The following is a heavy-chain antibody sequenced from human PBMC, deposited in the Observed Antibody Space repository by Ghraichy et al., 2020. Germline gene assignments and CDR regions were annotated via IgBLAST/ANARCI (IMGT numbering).Heavy chain of an antibody. V-gene: IGHV4-31*03. D-gene: IGHD3-10*01. CDR2: ISYGGNS. J-gene: IGHJ1*01. Sequence: SETLSLTCTVSGASFDSGSYYWSWIRQHPRKGLEWIGHISYGGNSYYNPSLKSRVSISTHISENQYYLKLSSVTAADTAVYFCARIFKGVLIRAEHFQDWGQGTPVTVSS. CDR3: ARIFKGVLIRAEHFQD. CDR1: GASFDSGSYY.